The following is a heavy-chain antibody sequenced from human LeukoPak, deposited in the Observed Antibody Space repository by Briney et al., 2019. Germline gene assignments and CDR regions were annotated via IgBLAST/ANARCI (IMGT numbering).Heavy chain of an antibody. CDR1: GYTFTSYG. CDR3: ARDSPEDAYCGSHPCSY. Sequence: ASVKVSCKASGYTFTSYGISWVRQAPGQGLEWMGWISAYNGNTNYAQKLQGRVTMTTDTSTSTAYMELRSLRSDDTAVYYCARDSPEDAYCGSHPCSYWGQGTLVTVSS. V-gene: IGHV1-18*01. J-gene: IGHJ4*02. CDR2: ISAYNGNT. D-gene: IGHD1-26*01.